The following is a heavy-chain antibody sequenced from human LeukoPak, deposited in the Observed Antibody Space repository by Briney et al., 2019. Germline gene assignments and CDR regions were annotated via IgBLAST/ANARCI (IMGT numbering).Heavy chain of an antibody. Sequence: GGSLRLSCAASGFTFSSYEVNWVRQAPGKGLEWVSYISSSGSTIYYADSVKGRFTISRDNAKNSLYLQMNSLRAEDTAVYYCARDRIVVVPAAMYYYGMDVWGQGTTVTVSS. D-gene: IGHD2-2*01. CDR2: ISSSGSTI. CDR1: GFTFSSYE. V-gene: IGHV3-48*03. J-gene: IGHJ6*02. CDR3: ARDRIVVVPAAMYYYGMDV.